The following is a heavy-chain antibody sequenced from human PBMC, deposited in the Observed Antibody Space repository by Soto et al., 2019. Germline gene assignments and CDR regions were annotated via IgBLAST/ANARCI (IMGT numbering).Heavy chain of an antibody. V-gene: IGHV1-69*12. CDR2: IIPIFGTA. D-gene: IGHD2-2*01. J-gene: IGHJ5*02. Sequence: QVQLVQSGAEVKKPGSSVKVSCKASGGTFSSYAISWVRQAPGQGLEWMGGIIPIFGTANYAQKFQGRVTIPADESTSTAYMELSSLRSEDPAVYYCARVGAEYQLLVNWFDPWGQGTLVTVSS. CDR3: ARVGAEYQLLVNWFDP. CDR1: GGTFSSYA.